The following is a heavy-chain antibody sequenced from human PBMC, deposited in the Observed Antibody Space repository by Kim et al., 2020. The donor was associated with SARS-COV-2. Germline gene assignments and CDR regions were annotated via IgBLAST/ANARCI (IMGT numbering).Heavy chain of an antibody. CDR2: ISSNSDYI. D-gene: IGHD5-18*01. J-gene: IGHJ4*02. Sequence: GGSLRLSCAASGFTFSRYSMNWVRQAPGKGLEWVSSISSNSDYISYADSVKGRFTISRDNAKNSLSLQMNSLRAEDTAVYYCAQRPYSYGPFDYWGQGTLVTVSS. CDR1: GFTFSRYS. CDR3: AQRPYSYGPFDY. V-gene: IGHV3-21*01.